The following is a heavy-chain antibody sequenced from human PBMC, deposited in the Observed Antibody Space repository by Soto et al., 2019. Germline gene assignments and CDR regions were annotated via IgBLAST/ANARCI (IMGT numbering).Heavy chain of an antibody. CDR2: INQSGST. CDR1: GASFSGYY. V-gene: IGHV4-34*02. Sequence: QVQLQQWGAGLLKPSETLSLSCAGYGASFSGYYWNWIRQPPGKGLEWIGEINQSGSTNYSPSLKTPVTVSVDTSKKQISLRLTSVTAADTAVYYCARRFSGTGRYFDYGGQGTLVTVSS. D-gene: IGHD1-1*01. CDR3: ARRFSGTGRYFDY. J-gene: IGHJ4*02.